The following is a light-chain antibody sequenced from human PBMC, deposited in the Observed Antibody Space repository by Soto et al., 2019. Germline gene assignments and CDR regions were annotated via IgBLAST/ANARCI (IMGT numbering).Light chain of an antibody. CDR2: DGS. J-gene: IGKJ4*01. V-gene: IGKV3D-20*01. CDR3: QQYATSPLT. CDR1: QSVSSN. Sequence: ELLRTQSPTTLSVSSGETATLSCMASQSVSSNLAWYQQKPGLAPILLIYDGSTRATDIPDRFSGSGSGTDFTLTISRLEPEDFAVYYCQQYATSPLTFGGGTKVDIK.